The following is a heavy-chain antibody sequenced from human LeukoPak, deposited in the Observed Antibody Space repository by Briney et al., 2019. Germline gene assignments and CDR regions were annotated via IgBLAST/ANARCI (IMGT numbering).Heavy chain of an antibody. CDR3: AAGRAGLIAAAGTGLDY. V-gene: IGHV4-4*07. D-gene: IGHD6-13*01. Sequence: SETLSLTCTFSGGSISSYYWSWIRQPAGKGLEWIGRIQTSGSTNYNPSLKSRVTMSVDTSKNQVSLKLSSVTAADTAVYYCAAGRAGLIAAAGTGLDYWGQGTLVTVSS. CDR1: GGSISSYY. CDR2: IQTSGST. J-gene: IGHJ4*02.